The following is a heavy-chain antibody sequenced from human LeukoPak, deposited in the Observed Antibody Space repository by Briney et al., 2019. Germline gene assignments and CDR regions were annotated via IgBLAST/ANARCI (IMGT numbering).Heavy chain of an antibody. Sequence: PSQTLSLTCTVSGGSISSGGYYWSWIRQPPGKGLEWIGYIYHSGSTYYNPSLKSRVTISVDRSKNQFSLKLSSVTAADTAVYYCARGPPRVLFDYWGQGTLVTVSS. V-gene: IGHV4-30-2*01. CDR3: ARGPPRVLFDY. CDR1: GGSISSGGYY. J-gene: IGHJ4*02. CDR2: IYHSGST.